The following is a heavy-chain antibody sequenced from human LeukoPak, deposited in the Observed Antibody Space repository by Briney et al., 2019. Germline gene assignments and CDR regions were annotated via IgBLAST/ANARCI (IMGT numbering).Heavy chain of an antibody. J-gene: IGHJ4*02. D-gene: IGHD2-2*01. CDR1: GGSISSDY. Sequence: KPSETLSLTCTVSGGSISSDYWSWIRQPPGKGLEWIGYIYYSGSTNYNPSLKSRVTISVDTSKNQFSLKLSSVTAADTAVYYCARGGVVSFGYWGQGTLVTVSS. CDR2: IYYSGST. CDR3: ARGGVVSFGY. V-gene: IGHV4-59*01.